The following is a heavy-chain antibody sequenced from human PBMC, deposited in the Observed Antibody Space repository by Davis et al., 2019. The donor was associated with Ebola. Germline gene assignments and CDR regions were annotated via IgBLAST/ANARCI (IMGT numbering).Heavy chain of an antibody. CDR2: IRSSGSII. D-gene: IGHD3-16*01. J-gene: IGHJ4*02. CDR1: EFSFSRED. Sequence: PGGSLRLSCVGDEFSFSREDMSWVRQAPGKGLEWVSYIRSSGSIIYSADSVKGRFTISRDNARNALFLEMKSLRVEDTAVYYCVRQGYGSYFFDYWGQGTLVTVSS. V-gene: IGHV3-48*03. CDR3: VRQGYGSYFFDY.